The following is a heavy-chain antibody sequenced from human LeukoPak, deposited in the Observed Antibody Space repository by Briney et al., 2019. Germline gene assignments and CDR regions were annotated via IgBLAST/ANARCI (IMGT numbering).Heavy chain of an antibody. V-gene: IGHV3-33*01. D-gene: IGHD6-19*01. Sequence: GGSLRLSCAASGFTFSSYGMHWVRQAPGKGLEWVAVIWYDGSNKYYADSVKGRFTNSRDNSKNTLYLQMNSLRAEDTAVYYCARGSIAVAGDAFDIWGQGTMVTVSS. CDR1: GFTFSSYG. J-gene: IGHJ3*02. CDR3: ARGSIAVAGDAFDI. CDR2: IWYDGSNK.